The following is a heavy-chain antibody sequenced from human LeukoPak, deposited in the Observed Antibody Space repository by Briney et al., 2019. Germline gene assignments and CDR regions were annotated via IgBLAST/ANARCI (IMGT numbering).Heavy chain of an antibody. J-gene: IGHJ6*02. D-gene: IGHD1-26*01. CDR3: ARDSKIAGEGATYYYGMDV. CDR1: GGSISSYY. V-gene: IGHV4-59*01. CDR2: IYYSGST. Sequence: PSETLSLTCIVSGGSISSYYWSWIRQPPGKGLEWIGYIYYSGSTNYNPSLKSRVTISVDTSKNQFSLKLSCVTAADTAVYYCARDSKIAGEGATYYYGMDVWGQGTTVTVSS.